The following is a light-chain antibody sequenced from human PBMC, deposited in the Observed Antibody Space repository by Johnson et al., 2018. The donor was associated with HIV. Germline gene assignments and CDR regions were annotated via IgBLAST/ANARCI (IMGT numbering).Light chain of an antibody. CDR2: DNN. CDR3: GTWDSSLNAYV. V-gene: IGLV1-51*01. J-gene: IGLJ1*01. Sequence: QSVLTQPPSVSAAAGQKVTISCSGSSSNIGNNYVSWYQQFPGTVPKLLIYDNNKRPSGIPDRVSGSKSGTSATLGITGLQTGDEADYYCGTWDSSLNAYVFRTGTKFPVL. CDR1: SSNIGNNY.